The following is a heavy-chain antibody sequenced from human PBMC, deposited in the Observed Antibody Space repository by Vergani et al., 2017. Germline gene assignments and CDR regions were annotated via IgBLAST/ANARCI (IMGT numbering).Heavy chain of an antibody. CDR3: AKGGGYSYGYVIDY. J-gene: IGHJ4*02. D-gene: IGHD5-18*01. CDR1: GGSISSSSYY. CDR2: ISGSGGSI. V-gene: IGHV3-9*01. Sequence: QLQESGPGLVKPSETLSLTCTVSGGSISSSSYYWGWIRQPPGKGLEWVSAISGSGGSIGYADSVKGRFTISRDNAKNSLYLQMNSLRAEDTALYYCAKGGGYSYGYVIDYWGQGTLVTVSS.